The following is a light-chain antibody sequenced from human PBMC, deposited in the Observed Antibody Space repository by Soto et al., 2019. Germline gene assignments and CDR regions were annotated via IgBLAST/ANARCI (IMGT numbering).Light chain of an antibody. CDR2: GAS. CDR3: LQYNNWPLT. V-gene: IGKV3-15*01. CDR1: QSVSSN. Sequence: EIVMTQSPATLSVSPGERATLSCRASQSVSSNLAWYQQKPGQVPRLLIYGASTRATGFPARFSGSGSGTEFTLTISSLLSEDFAVYYCLQYNNWPLTFGGGTKVEIK. J-gene: IGKJ4*01.